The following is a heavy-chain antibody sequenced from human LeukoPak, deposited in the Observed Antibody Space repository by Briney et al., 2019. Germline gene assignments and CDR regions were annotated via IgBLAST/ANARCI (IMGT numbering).Heavy chain of an antibody. Sequence: GGSLRVSCAASGFTVSTNHMSWVRQAPGKGLEWVSTIYSDDTTYYADSVKGRFTISRHISKNTLHLQMNSLRPEDTAVYYCSTSKYNYGFLDYWGQGTLVTVSS. D-gene: IGHD5-18*01. J-gene: IGHJ4*02. CDR1: GFTVSTNH. CDR3: STSKYNYGFLDY. CDR2: IYSDDTT. V-gene: IGHV3-53*04.